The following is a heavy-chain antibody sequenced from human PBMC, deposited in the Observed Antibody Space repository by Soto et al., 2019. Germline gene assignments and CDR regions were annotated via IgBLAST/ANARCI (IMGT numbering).Heavy chain of an antibody. D-gene: IGHD2-2*01. Sequence: QITLKESGPTLVKPTQTLTLTCTFSGFSLSTTAEGVGWIRQPPGKALEWLALIYWDDDERYSTSLKSRLTINKDTSKNQVVLTMTNVDPVDTATYDFAHGSCSSADCYPNPYLDYWGQGILVTVSS. CDR1: GFSLSTTAEG. CDR2: IYWDDDE. CDR3: AHGSCSSADCYPNPYLDY. J-gene: IGHJ4*02. V-gene: IGHV2-5*02.